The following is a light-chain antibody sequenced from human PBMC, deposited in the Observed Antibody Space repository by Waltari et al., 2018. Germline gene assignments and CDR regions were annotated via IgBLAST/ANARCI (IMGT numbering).Light chain of an antibody. CDR1: QSISNY. V-gene: IGKV1-39*01. J-gene: IGKJ2*01. CDR3: QQSFSAPPMYT. Sequence: IQMTQSPSSLSASVGDRVIITCRASQSISNYLNWYQQKPGKAPNHLIYAASTLQSGVPSRFSGSGSGTDFTLTISSLQPEDFATYYCQQSFSAPPMYTFGQGTKLEMK. CDR2: AAS.